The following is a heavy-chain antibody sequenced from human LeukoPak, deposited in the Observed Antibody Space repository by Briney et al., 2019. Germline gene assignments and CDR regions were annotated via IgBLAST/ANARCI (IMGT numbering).Heavy chain of an antibody. V-gene: IGHV3-30*18. Sequence: PGGSLRLSCAASGFTFSSYGMHWVRQAPGKGLEWVAVISYDGSNKYYADSVKGRFTISRDNSKNTLYLQMNSLRAEDTAVYYCAKERGDIVVGGLRGMDVWGQGTTVTVSS. CDR3: AKERGDIVVGGLRGMDV. D-gene: IGHD2-15*01. CDR1: GFTFSSYG. CDR2: ISYDGSNK. J-gene: IGHJ6*02.